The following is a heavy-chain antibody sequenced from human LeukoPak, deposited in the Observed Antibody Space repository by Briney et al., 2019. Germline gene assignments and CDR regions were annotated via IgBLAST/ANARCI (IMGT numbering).Heavy chain of an antibody. CDR2: MSGSGGRT. J-gene: IGHJ6*03. Sequence: RTGGSLRLSCAASGFTFNTYAMSWVRQAPGKGLECVSAMSGSGGRTYYADSVKGRFTISRDNSKNTLYLQMNSLRAEDTAVYYCARVLRYCSGGNCYSGGLGYMDVWGKGTRSPSP. CDR1: GFTFNTYA. CDR3: ARVLRYCSGGNCYSGGLGYMDV. D-gene: IGHD2-15*01. V-gene: IGHV3-23*01.